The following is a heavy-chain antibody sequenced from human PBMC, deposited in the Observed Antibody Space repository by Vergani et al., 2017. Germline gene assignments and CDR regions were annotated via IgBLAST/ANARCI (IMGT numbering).Heavy chain of an antibody. V-gene: IGHV3-33*06. CDR3: AKDAYDILTGYYLDY. Sequence: QVQLVESGGGVVQPGRSLRLSCAASGFTFSSYGMHWVRQAPGKGLEWVAVIWYDGSNKYYADSVKGRLTISRDNSKNTLYLQMNSLRAEDTAVYYCAKDAYDILTGYYLDYWGQGTLVTVSS. J-gene: IGHJ4*02. CDR1: GFTFSSYG. CDR2: IWYDGSNK. D-gene: IGHD3-9*01.